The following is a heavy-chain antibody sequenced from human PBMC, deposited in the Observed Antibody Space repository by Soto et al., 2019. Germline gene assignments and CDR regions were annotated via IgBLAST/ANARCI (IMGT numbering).Heavy chain of an antibody. V-gene: IGHV4-34*01. CDR3: ARGPRGWYYYFDY. D-gene: IGHD6-19*01. CDR1: GGSLSGYY. CDR2: INHSGST. J-gene: IGHJ4*02. Sequence: QVQLQQWGAGLLKPSETLSLTCAVYGGSLSGYYWSWIRQPPGKGLEWIGGINHSGSTNYNPSLKSRVTISVDTSKNQFSLKLSSVTAADTAVYYCARGPRGWYYYFDYWGQGTLVTVSS.